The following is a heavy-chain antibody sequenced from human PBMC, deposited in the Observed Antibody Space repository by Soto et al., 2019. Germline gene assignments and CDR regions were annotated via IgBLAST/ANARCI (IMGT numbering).Heavy chain of an antibody. CDR2: IYYSGST. V-gene: IGHV4-39*01. CDR3: ARPATHGRYYDSSGYLGWFDP. D-gene: IGHD3-22*01. CDR1: GGSISSSSYY. J-gene: IGHJ5*02. Sequence: KPSETLPLTCTVSGGSISSSSYYWGWIRQPPGKGLEWIGSIYYSGSTYYNPSLKSRVTISVDTSKNQFSLKLSSVTAADTAVYYCARPATHGRYYDSSGYLGWFDPWGQGTLVTVSS.